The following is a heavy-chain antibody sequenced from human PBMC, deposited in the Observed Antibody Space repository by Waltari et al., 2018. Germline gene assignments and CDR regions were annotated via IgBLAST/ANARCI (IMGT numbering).Heavy chain of an antibody. Sequence: EVQLVESGGGLVKPGGSLRLSCAASGFTFSSHSMNWVRQAPGNGLEWVSSISSSSTYIYYADSVKGRFTVSRDNAKNSLYLQMNSLRAEDTAVYYCARVLGGYCSTTSCSGFDPWGQGTLVTVSS. CDR2: ISSSSTYI. CDR3: ARVLGGYCSTTSCSGFDP. V-gene: IGHV3-21*01. J-gene: IGHJ5*02. D-gene: IGHD2-2*01. CDR1: GFTFSSHS.